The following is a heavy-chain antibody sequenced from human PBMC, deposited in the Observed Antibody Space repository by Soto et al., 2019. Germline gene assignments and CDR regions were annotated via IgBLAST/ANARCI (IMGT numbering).Heavy chain of an antibody. V-gene: IGHV3-23*01. CDR2: ISGSGGNT. CDR3: XXXXXXXXXXXXXXDP. Sequence: EVQLLESGGGLVQPGGSLRLSCAASGFTFSSYAMXXXXXXXXXXXXXXSAISGSGGNTYYADSVKGRFTISRDNSKXXXXXXXXXXXXXXXXXXXXXXXXXXXXXXXXXXDPWGQGTLVTVSS. J-gene: IGHJ5*02. CDR1: GFTFSSYA.